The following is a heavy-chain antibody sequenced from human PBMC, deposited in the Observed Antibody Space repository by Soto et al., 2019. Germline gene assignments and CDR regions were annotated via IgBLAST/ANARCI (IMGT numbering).Heavy chain of an antibody. V-gene: IGHV4-4*02. Sequence: QVQLQESGPGLVKPSGTLSLTCAVSGGSISSSNWWSWVRQPPGKGLEWIGEIYHSGSTNYNPSLKSRVTISVDKSKNQFSLKLSSVTAADTAVYYCAREYQDDILTGSYYFDYWGQGTLVTVSS. CDR3: AREYQDDILTGSYYFDY. CDR2: IYHSGST. J-gene: IGHJ4*02. D-gene: IGHD3-9*01. CDR1: GGSISSSNW.